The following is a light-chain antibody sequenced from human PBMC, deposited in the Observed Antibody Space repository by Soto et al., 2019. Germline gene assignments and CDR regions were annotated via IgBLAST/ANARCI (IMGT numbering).Light chain of an antibody. CDR3: GTWDTSLSAYV. CDR2: DNT. CDR1: SSNIGNHF. J-gene: IGLJ1*01. Sequence: QSVLTQPPSVSAAPGQMVTISCSGSSSNIGNHFVSWYQQFPGTAPKLLIYDNTERPSGIPDRFSGSQSGTSATLGITGLQTGDEADYYCGTWDTSLSAYVFGTGTKLTVL. V-gene: IGLV1-51*01.